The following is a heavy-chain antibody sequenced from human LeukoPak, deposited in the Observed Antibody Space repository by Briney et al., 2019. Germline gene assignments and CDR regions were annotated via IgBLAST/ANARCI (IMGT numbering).Heavy chain of an antibody. J-gene: IGHJ4*02. CDR1: GGSISSGGYY. CDR2: IYYSGST. Sequence: SQTLSLTCTVSGGSISSGGYYWSWIRQHPGKGLEWIGYIYYSGSTYYNPSLKSRVTISVDTSKNQFSLKLSSVTAADTAVYYCARVGRRDSSGYLFDYWGQGTLVTVSS. D-gene: IGHD3-22*01. CDR3: ARVGRRDSSGYLFDY. V-gene: IGHV4-31*03.